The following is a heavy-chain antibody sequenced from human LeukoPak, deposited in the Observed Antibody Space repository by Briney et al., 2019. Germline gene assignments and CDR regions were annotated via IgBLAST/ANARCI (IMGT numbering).Heavy chain of an antibody. V-gene: IGHV3-30*18. CDR2: ISYDGSNK. CDR3: VKGYGDYVWSYFDY. Sequence: GRSLRLSCAASGFTFNSYGMHWVRQAPGKGLEWVAVISYDGSNKYYADSVKGRFTISRDNSKNTLYLQMNSLRAEDTAVYYCVKGYGDYVWSYFDYWGQGTLVTVSS. J-gene: IGHJ4*02. D-gene: IGHD4-17*01. CDR1: GFTFNSYG.